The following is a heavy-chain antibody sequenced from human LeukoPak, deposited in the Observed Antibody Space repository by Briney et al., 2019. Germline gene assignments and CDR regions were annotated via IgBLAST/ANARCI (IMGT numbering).Heavy chain of an antibody. D-gene: IGHD6-6*01. V-gene: IGHV4-4*09. Sequence: SETLSLTCTVSGGSISSYYWSWIRQPPGKGLEWIGYIYTSGSTNYNPSLKGRVTISVDTSKNQFSLKLSSVTAADTAVYYCAREIEQLAASWFDPWGQGTLVTVSS. J-gene: IGHJ5*02. CDR3: AREIEQLAASWFDP. CDR1: GGSISSYY. CDR2: IYTSGST.